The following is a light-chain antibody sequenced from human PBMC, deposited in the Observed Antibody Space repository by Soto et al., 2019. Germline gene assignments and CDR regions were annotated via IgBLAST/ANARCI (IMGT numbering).Light chain of an antibody. CDR3: AAWDDTLNAYV. CDR1: NSNIGTNS. V-gene: IGLV1-44*01. CDR2: DNN. J-gene: IGLJ1*01. Sequence: QSVLTQPPSASGTPGQRVTISCSGSNSNIGTNSGNWYQQLPGTAPRLLIYDNNLRPSGVPDRFSGSKSGTSASLAINGLQSEDEADYYCAAWDDTLNAYVFGTATKVTVL.